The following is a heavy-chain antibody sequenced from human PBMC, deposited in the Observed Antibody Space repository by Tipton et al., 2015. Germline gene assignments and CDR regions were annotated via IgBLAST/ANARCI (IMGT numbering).Heavy chain of an antibody. CDR2: IHHGGTT. J-gene: IGHJ4*02. CDR3: AREGWNSDSSGYDY. V-gene: IGHV4-4*02. Sequence: TLSLTCTVSGDSISSSSWWTWVRQPPGKGLEWIGEIHHGGTTNYNPSLKSRVTMSVDTSKNQFSLQLSSVTVADTAVYYCAREGWNSDSSGYDYWGQGTLVTVSS. D-gene: IGHD3-22*01. CDR1: GDSISSSSW.